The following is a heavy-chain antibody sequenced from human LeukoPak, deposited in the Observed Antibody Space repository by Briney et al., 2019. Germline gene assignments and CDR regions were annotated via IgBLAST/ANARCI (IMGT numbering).Heavy chain of an antibody. CDR2: IHASGST. Sequence: SETLSLTCTVSGGSISSGSYFWSWIRQPAGKGLEWIGRIHASGSTNYNPSLKSRVTISVDPSKIQFSLRLSSVTAADMAVYYCARVTIFGVIDYWGQGTLVTVSS. CDR3: ARVTIFGVIDY. V-gene: IGHV4-61*02. CDR1: GGSISSGSYF. J-gene: IGHJ4*02. D-gene: IGHD3-3*01.